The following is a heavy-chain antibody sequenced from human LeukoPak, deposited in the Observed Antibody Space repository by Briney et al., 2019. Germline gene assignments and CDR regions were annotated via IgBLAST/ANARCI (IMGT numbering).Heavy chain of an antibody. CDR2: IIPIFGTA. CDR1: GGTFSSYA. V-gene: IGHV1-69*06. J-gene: IGHJ4*02. CDR3: AGSAWDTAMVANGY. D-gene: IGHD5-18*01. Sequence: GASVKVSCKASGGTFSSYAISWVRQAPGQGLEWMGGIIPIFGTANYAQKFRGRVTITADKSTSTAYMELSSLRSEDTAVYYCAGSAWDTAMVANGYWGQGTLVTVSS.